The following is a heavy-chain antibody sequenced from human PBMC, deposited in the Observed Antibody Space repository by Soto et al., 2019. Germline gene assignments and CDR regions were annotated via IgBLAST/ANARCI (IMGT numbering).Heavy chain of an antibody. J-gene: IGHJ3*02. CDR1: GLTFVDAT. CDR3: ARDARPFGACDS. CDR2: IRSRAYGGTS. Sequence: DVQLAESGGGLLQPGRSLRLSCTASGLTFVDATLTWFRQAPGKGLEWVSLIRSRAYGGTSEYATSVQGRFIVSRDDSKSIAYLQLNSLKSEDTAVYYCARDARPFGACDSWGQGTLVVVSS. D-gene: IGHD3-10*01. V-gene: IGHV3-49*03.